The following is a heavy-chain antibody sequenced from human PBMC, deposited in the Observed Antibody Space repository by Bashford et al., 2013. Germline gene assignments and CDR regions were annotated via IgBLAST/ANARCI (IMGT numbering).Heavy chain of an antibody. CDR2: INHSGST. CDR1: GGSFSGYY. Sequence: LLYSSETLSLTCAVYGGSFSGYYWSWIRQPPGRGLEWIGEINHSGSTNYNPSLKSRVTISVDTSKNQFSLKLSSVTAADTAVYYCARAPIVVGDYTMDVWGQGTTVTVSS. J-gene: IGHJ6*02. CDR3: ARAPIVVGDYTMDV. D-gene: IGHD2-2*01. V-gene: IGHV4-34*01.